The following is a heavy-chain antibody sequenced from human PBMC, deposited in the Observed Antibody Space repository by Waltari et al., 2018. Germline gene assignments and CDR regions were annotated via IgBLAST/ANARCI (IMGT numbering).Heavy chain of an antibody. Sequence: QVQLQQWGAGLLKPSETLSLTCAVYGGSFSGYYWSWIRQPPGKGLEWIGEINHSGSTNDNPSLKSRVTISVDTAKNQFSLKLSSVTAADTAVYYCATIVGAMYNWFDPWGQGTLVTVSS. D-gene: IGHD1-26*01. CDR1: GGSFSGYY. J-gene: IGHJ5*02. V-gene: IGHV4-34*01. CDR3: ATIVGAMYNWFDP. CDR2: INHSGST.